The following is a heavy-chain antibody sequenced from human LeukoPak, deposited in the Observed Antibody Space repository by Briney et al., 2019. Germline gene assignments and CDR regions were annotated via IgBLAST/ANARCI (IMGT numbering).Heavy chain of an antibody. CDR2: IHYSGST. Sequence: TSETLSLTCTVSGGFISSYYWSWIRQPPGKGLEWMGYIHYSGSTNYNPSLKSRVAISVDTSKNQFSLKLTSVTVADTAVYYCVRGDDRLYNWFDPWGQGTLVTVSS. CDR1: GGFISSYY. CDR3: VRGDDRLYNWFDP. D-gene: IGHD1-1*01. J-gene: IGHJ5*02. V-gene: IGHV4-59*12.